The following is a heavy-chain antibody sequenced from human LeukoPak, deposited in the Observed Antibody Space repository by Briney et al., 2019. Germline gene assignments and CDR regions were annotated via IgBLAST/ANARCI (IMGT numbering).Heavy chain of an antibody. Sequence: SETLSLTCTVSGGSISSYYWSWIWQPAGKGLEWIGRIYTSGSTNYNPSLKSRVTMSVDTSKNQFSLKLSSVTAADTAVYYCARDFTSRKIGAFDYWGQGTLVTVSS. J-gene: IGHJ4*02. V-gene: IGHV4-4*07. CDR2: IYTSGST. D-gene: IGHD2/OR15-2a*01. CDR3: ARDFTSRKIGAFDY. CDR1: GGSISSYY.